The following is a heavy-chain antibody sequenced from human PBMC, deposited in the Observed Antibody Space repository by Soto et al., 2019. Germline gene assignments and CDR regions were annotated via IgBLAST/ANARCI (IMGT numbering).Heavy chain of an antibody. CDR3: ARVITTTGYYYYMDV. Sequence: EVQLVESGGGLVQPGGSLRLSCAASGFTVSSNYMSWVRQAPGKGLEWVSVIYSGGSTYYADSVKGRFTISRDNSKNTLYLQMNSLRADDTAVYYCARVITTTGYYYYMDVWGKGTTVTVSS. CDR1: GFTVSSNY. J-gene: IGHJ6*03. CDR2: IYSGGST. D-gene: IGHD4-4*01. V-gene: IGHV3-66*01.